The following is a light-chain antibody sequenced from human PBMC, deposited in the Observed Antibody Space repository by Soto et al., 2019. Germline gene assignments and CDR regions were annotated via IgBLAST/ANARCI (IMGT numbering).Light chain of an antibody. Sequence: DIVMTQSPGSLAVSLGERATINCKSSQSVLYSSNNKNYLAWYQQKPGQPPKLLIYWASTRESGVPDRFSGSGSGTDFTLTISSLQAEDVAVYYCQQSYSTPPTFGQGTKVEIK. CDR1: QSVLYSSNNKNY. CDR2: WAS. V-gene: IGKV4-1*01. J-gene: IGKJ1*01. CDR3: QQSYSTPPT.